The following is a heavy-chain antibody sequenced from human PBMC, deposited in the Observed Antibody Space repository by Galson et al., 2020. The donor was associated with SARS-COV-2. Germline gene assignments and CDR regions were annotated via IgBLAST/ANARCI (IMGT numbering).Heavy chain of an antibody. CDR2: ISSSGSTL. CDR1: GFTFSDYY. CDR3: ARDFPGYYDSSGYYLDY. V-gene: IGHV3-11*01. J-gene: IGHJ4*02. Sequence: GESLKLSCAASGFTFSDYYMSWIRQAPGKGLEWVSYISSSGSTLYYADSVKGRFTISRDNAKNSLYLQMNSLRAEDTAVYYCARDFPGYYDSSGYYLDYWGQGTLVTVSS. D-gene: IGHD3-22*01.